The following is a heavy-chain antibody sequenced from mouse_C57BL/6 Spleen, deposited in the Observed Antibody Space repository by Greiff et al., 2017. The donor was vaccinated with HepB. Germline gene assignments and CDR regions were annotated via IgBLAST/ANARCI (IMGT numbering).Heavy chain of an antibody. CDR1: GFTFSSYG. CDR3: ARRGDYDNAMDY. V-gene: IGHV5-6*01. Sequence: EVQLVESGGDLVKPGGSLKLSCAASGFTFSSYGMSWVRQTPDKRLEWVATISSGGSYTYYPDSVKGRFTISRDNAKNTLYLQMSSLKSEDTAMYYCARRGDYDNAMDYWGQGTSVTVSS. CDR2: ISSGGSYT. J-gene: IGHJ4*01. D-gene: IGHD2-4*01.